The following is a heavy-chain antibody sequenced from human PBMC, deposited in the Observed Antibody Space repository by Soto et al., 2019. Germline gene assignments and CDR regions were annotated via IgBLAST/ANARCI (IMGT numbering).Heavy chain of an antibody. J-gene: IGHJ3*02. CDR1: GFTFSNAW. CDR2: IKSKTDGGTT. D-gene: IGHD3-3*01. V-gene: IGHV3-15*01. Sequence: GGSLRLSCAASGFTFSNAWMSWVRQAPGKGLEWVGRIKSKTDGGTTDYAAPVKGRFTISRDDSKNTLYLQMNSLKTEDTAVYYCTTRITIFGVVIHDDAFDIWGQGTMVTVSS. CDR3: TTRITIFGVVIHDDAFDI.